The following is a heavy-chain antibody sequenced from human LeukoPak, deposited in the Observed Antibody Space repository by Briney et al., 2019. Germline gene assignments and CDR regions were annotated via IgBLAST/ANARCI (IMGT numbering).Heavy chain of an antibody. J-gene: IGHJ5*02. V-gene: IGHV1-8*01. CDR3: ARAADEYNYWFDP. CDR2: MNPNSGNT. D-gene: IGHD1-20*01. CDR1: GYTFTSYD. Sequence: GASVKVSCKASGYTFTSYDINWVRQATGQGLEWMGWMNPNSGNTGYAQKFQGRVTMTRNTSISTAYMELSSPRSEDTAVYYCARAADEYNYWFDPWGQGTLVTVSS.